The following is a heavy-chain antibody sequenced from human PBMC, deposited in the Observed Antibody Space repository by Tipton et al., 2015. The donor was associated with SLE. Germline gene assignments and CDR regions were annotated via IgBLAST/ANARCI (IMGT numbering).Heavy chain of an antibody. CDR3: ARDPGSGRNDAFDI. J-gene: IGHJ3*02. V-gene: IGHV1-2*06. CDR2: INPNSGGT. D-gene: IGHD3-10*01. CDR1: GHTFTSYG. Sequence: QLVQSGAEVKKPGASVKVSCKAAGHTFTSYGFSWVRQAPGQGLEWMGRINPNSGGTNYAQKFQGRVTMTRDTSISTAYMELSRLRSDDTAVYYCARDPGSGRNDAFDIWGQGTVVTVSS.